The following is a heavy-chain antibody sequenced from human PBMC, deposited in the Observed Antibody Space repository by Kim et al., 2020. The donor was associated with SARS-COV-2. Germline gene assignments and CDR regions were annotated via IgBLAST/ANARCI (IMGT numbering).Heavy chain of an antibody. D-gene: IGHD6-19*01. Sequence: QKFQGRVTMTRDTSISTAYMELSRLRSYDTAVYYCASSSGWYDGSDAFDIWGQGTMVTVSS. J-gene: IGHJ3*02. CDR3: ASSSGWYDGSDAFDI. V-gene: IGHV1-2*02.